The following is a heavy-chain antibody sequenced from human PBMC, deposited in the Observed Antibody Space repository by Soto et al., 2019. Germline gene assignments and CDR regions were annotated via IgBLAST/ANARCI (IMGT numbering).Heavy chain of an antibody. J-gene: IGHJ4*02. CDR3: ARMEGTYYYDSSGYYYGY. Sequence: QVQLVQSGAEVKKPGSSVKVSYKASGGTFSSYAISWVRQAPGQGLEWMGGIIPIFGTANYAQKFQGRVTITADESTSTAYMELSSLRSEDTAVYYCARMEGTYYYDSSGYYYGYWGQGTLVTVSS. CDR2: IIPIFGTA. D-gene: IGHD3-22*01. CDR1: GGTFSSYA. V-gene: IGHV1-69*01.